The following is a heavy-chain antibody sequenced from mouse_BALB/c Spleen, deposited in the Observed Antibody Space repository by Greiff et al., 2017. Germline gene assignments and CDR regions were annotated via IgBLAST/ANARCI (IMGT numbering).Heavy chain of an antibody. Sequence: EVQLQQSGPELVKPGASVKISCKASGYSFTGYFMNWVKQSHGKSLEWIGRINPYNGDTFYNQKFKGKATMTVDKSSSTAHMELLSLTSEDSAVYECGRSAYYDYDGGKVDDGGEGTTRTVSS. CDR1: GYSFTGYF. CDR2: INPYNGDT. CDR3: GRSAYYDYDGGKVDD. D-gene: IGHD2-4*01. J-gene: IGHJ2*01. V-gene: IGHV1-37*01.